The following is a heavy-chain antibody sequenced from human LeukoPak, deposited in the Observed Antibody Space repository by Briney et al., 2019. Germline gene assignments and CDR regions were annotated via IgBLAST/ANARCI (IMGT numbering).Heavy chain of an antibody. D-gene: IGHD4-17*01. CDR1: RFSFSNYA. V-gene: IGHV3-23*01. J-gene: IGHJ3*02. CDR2: ISGSGGST. CDR3: AKYGDYVPLGAFDI. Sequence: GGSLRLSCAASRFSFSNYAMSWVRQAPGKGLEWVSGISGSGGSTYYADSVKGRFTISRDNSKNTLYLQMNSLRAEDTAVYYCAKYGDYVPLGAFDIWGQGTMVTASS.